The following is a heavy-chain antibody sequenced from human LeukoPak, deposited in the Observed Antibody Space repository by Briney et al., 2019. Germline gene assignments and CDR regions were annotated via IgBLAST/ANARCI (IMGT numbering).Heavy chain of an antibody. D-gene: IGHD6-13*01. CDR2: IYYSGST. CDR1: GGSISSSSYY. J-gene: IGHJ5*02. CDR3: ASDIYYSSSRWGWFDP. Sequence: SETLSLTCTVSGGSISSSSYYWGWIRQPPGKGLEWIGSIYYSGSTYYNPSLKSRVTISVDTSKNQFSLKLSSVTAADTAVYYCASDIYYSSSRWGWFDPWGQGTLVTVSS. V-gene: IGHV4-39*01.